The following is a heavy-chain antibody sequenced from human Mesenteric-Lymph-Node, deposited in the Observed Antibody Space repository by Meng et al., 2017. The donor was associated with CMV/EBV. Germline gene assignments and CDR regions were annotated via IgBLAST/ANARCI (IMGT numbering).Heavy chain of an antibody. D-gene: IGHD6-6*01. CDR2: INHSGST. V-gene: IGHV4-34*01. J-gene: IGHJ6*02. CDR3: ARLRIAARRHYYYGMDV. Sequence: GSLRLSCAVYGGSFSGYYWSWIRQPPGKGLEWIGEINHSGSTNYNPSLKSRVTISVDTSKNQFSLKLSSVTAADTAVYYCARLRIAARRHYYYGMDVWGQGTTVTVSS. CDR1: GGSFSGYY.